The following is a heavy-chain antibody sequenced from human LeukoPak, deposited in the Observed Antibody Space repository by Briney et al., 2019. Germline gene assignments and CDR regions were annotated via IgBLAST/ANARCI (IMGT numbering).Heavy chain of an antibody. J-gene: IGHJ4*02. Sequence: GESLKISCKGSGYTFTSYYMHWVRHAPGQGLEWMGIINPSGGSTSYAQKFQGRVTMTRDTSTSTVYMELSSLRSEDTAVYYCARVRSGSSCLVYWGQGTLVTVSS. CDR1: GYTFTSYY. CDR2: INPSGGST. D-gene: IGHD6-13*01. V-gene: IGHV1-46*01. CDR3: ARVRSGSSCLVY.